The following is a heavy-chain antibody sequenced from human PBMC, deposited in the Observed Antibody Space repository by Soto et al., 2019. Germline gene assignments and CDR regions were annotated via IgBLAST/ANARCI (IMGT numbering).Heavy chain of an antibody. J-gene: IGHJ4*02. CDR2: ISAYNGNT. D-gene: IGHD3-3*01. CDR3: ARVSMAPHSAIFYYDS. CDR1: GYTFTSYG. V-gene: IGHV1-18*01. Sequence: GASVKVSCKASGYTFTSYGISWVRQAPGQGLEWMGWISAYNGNTNYAQKLQGRVTMTTDTSTSTAYMELRSLRSDDTAVYYCARVSMAPHSAIFYYDSWGQGSLVTVSS.